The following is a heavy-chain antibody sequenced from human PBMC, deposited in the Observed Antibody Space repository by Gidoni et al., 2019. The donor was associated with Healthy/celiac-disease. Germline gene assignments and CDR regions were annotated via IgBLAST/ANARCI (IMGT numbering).Heavy chain of an antibody. V-gene: IGHV3-23*01. D-gene: IGHD2-2*01. CDR2: ISGSGGST. Sequence: EVQLLESGGGLVQPGGSLRLACAASGVTFSSYAMSWVRQAPGKGLEWVSAISGSGGSTYYADSVKGRFTISRDNSKNTLYLQMNSLRAEDTAVYYCASDRGYCSSTSCYPYYYYYGMDVWGQGTTVTVSS. CDR1: GVTFSSYA. J-gene: IGHJ6*02. CDR3: ASDRGYCSSTSCYPYYYYYGMDV.